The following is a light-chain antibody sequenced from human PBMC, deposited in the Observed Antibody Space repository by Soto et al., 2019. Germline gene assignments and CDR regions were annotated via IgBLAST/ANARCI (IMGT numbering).Light chain of an antibody. Sequence: ETMMTQSPATLSVSPGERATLSCRASQSVSNNLAWYQQKPGQAPRLLIYDASIRATGIPARFSGSGSGTEFTLTISSLQSEDFAVYFCHQYNNWPRTFGPGIEVDVK. V-gene: IGKV3-15*01. CDR3: HQYNNWPRT. J-gene: IGKJ3*01. CDR2: DAS. CDR1: QSVSNN.